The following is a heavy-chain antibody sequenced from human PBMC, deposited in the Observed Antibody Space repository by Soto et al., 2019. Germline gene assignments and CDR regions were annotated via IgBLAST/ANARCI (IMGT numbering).Heavy chain of an antibody. CDR1: GFTFSDYY. CDR2: ISSSSYT. Sequence: PGGSLRLSCVASGFTFSDYYMSWIRQAPGKGLEWVSYISSSSYTNYADSVKGRFTISRDNAKNSLYLQMNSLRAEDTAVYYCARDHHRYSGYDYVDYWGQGTLVTVSS. CDR3: ARDHHRYSGYDYVDY. D-gene: IGHD5-12*01. J-gene: IGHJ4*02. V-gene: IGHV3-11*05.